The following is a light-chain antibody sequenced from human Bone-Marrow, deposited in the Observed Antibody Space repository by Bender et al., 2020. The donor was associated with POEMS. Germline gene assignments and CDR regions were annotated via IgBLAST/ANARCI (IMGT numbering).Light chain of an antibody. V-gene: IGLV3-21*02. Sequence: SSVLTQPPPVSVAAGQTARITCGGGSVRLHWYQQRPGQAPVLVVSDDGARPSGFPARFSGSNSGNTATLTITRVEAGDEADYCCQGWESRGDIVFGGGTKVTVL. CDR1: SVR. CDR3: QGWESRGDIV. CDR2: DDG. J-gene: IGLJ3*02.